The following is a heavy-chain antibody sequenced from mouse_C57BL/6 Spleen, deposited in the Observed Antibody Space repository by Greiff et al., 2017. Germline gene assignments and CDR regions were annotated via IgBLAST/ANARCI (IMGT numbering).Heavy chain of an antibody. J-gene: IGHJ4*01. CDR3: ASDGYRYAMDD. D-gene: IGHD2-3*01. CDR2: ISDGGSYT. V-gene: IGHV5-4*03. CDR1: GFTFSSYA. Sequence: VKLMESGGGLVKPGGSLKLSCAASGFTFSSYAMSWVRQTPEKRLEWVATISDGGSYTYYPDNVKGRFTISRDNAKNNLYLQMSHLKSEDTAMCYCASDGYRYAMDDWGKGTSVTASS.